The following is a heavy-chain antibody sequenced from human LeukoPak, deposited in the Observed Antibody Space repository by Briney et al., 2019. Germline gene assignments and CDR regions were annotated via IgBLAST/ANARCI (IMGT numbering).Heavy chain of an antibody. CDR1: GYTFTTYY. CDR3: AREEGAPIAAANV. D-gene: IGHD6-13*01. V-gene: IGHV1-18*01. J-gene: IGHJ3*01. Sequence: ASVKVSSKASGYTFTTYYISWVRQAPGQGLEWMGWISAYNGNTNYAQKFQGRVTMTTDTSKSTAYMELRSLRSDDTAVYYCAREEGAPIAAANVWGRGTMVTVSS. CDR2: ISAYNGNT.